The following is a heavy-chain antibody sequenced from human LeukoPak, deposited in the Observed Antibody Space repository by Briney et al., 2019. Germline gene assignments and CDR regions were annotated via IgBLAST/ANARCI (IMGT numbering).Heavy chain of an antibody. CDR2: ISAYSGHT. Sequence: ASVKVSCKASGYTFTSYGISWVRQAPGQGLEWMGWISAYSGHTSYAQKFQDRVTMTTDTSTSTAYMELRSLRSDDTAVYYCARYSSGCDYWGQGTLVTVSS. J-gene: IGHJ4*02. CDR3: ARYSSGCDY. CDR1: GYTFTSYG. V-gene: IGHV1-18*01. D-gene: IGHD3-22*01.